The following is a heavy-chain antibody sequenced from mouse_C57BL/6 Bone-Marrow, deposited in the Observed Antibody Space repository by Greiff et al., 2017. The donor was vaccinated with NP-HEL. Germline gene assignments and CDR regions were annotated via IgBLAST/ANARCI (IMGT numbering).Heavy chain of an antibody. J-gene: IGHJ2*01. CDR1: GFTFSDYG. D-gene: IGHD5-1*01. CDR3: ARYLRFDY. Sequence: EVKLVESGGGLVKPGGSLKLSCAASGFTFSDYGMHWVRQAPEKGLEWVAYISSGSSTNYYADTVKGRFTISRDNAKNTLFPQMTSLRSEDTAMYYCARYLRFDYWGQGTTLTVSS. V-gene: IGHV5-17*01. CDR2: ISSGSSTN.